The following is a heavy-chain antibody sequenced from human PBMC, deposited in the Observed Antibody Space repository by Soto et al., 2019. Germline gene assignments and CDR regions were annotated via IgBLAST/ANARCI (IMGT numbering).Heavy chain of an antibody. J-gene: IGHJ6*02. D-gene: IGHD4-4*01. V-gene: IGHV4-39*01. Sequence: LSLTCTVSGGSISSSSYYWGWIRQPPGKGLEWIGSIYYSGSTYYNPSLKSRVTISVDTSKNQFSLKLSSVTAADTAVYYCARRSVTTYSGMDVWGQGTTVTVSS. CDR3: ARRSVTTYSGMDV. CDR2: IYYSGST. CDR1: GGSISSSSYY.